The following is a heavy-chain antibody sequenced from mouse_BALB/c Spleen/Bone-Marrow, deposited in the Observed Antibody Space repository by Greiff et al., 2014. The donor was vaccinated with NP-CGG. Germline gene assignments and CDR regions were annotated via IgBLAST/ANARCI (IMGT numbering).Heavy chain of an antibody. CDR1: GYTFTSYW. Sequence: LQQSGSELVRPGASVKLSCKASGYTFTSYWMHWVKQRPGQGLEWIGNIYPGSGSTNYDEKFKSKATLTVDTSSSTAYMQLSSLTSEDSAVDYCTRRYEIYYAMDYWGQGTSVTVSS. CDR2: IYPGSGST. D-gene: IGHD2-14*01. V-gene: IGHV1S22*01. J-gene: IGHJ4*01. CDR3: TRRYEIYYAMDY.